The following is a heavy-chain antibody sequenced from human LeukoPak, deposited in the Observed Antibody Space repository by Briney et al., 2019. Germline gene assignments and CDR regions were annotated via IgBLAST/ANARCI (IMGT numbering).Heavy chain of an antibody. CDR1: GYTFTSYY. Sequence: ASVKVSCKASGYTFTSYYMHWVRQAPGQGLEWMGWINPNSGGTNYAQKFQGRVTMTRDTSISTAYMELSRLRSDDTAVYYCARSITMADAFDIWGQGTMVTVSS. D-gene: IGHD3-3*01. CDR2: INPNSGGT. CDR3: ARSITMADAFDI. J-gene: IGHJ3*02. V-gene: IGHV1-2*02.